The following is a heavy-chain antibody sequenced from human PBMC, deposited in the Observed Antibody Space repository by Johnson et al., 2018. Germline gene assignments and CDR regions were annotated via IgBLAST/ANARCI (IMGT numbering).Heavy chain of an antibody. D-gene: IGHD3-10*01. CDR1: GFTFSSYD. CDR3: ARERYYGSGISAFDI. V-gene: IGHV3-13*01. J-gene: IGHJ3*02. Sequence: VQLVESGGGWVQPGGSLRLSCAASGFTFSSYDMHWVRQATGKGLEWVPGIGSAGDTYYPGSVKGRFTISRENAKNSLYLQMNSLRAGDTAVYYCARERYYGSGISAFDIWGQGTMVTVSS. CDR2: IGSAGDT.